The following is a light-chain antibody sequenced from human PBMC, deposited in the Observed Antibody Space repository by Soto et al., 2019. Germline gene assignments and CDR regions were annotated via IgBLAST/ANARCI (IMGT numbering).Light chain of an antibody. CDR2: GAS. J-gene: IGKJ1*01. CDR3: QQYNIYSWT. V-gene: IGKV3-20*01. Sequence: EIVLTQSPGTLSLSPGERATLSCRASQSVSSSYLAWYQQKPGQAPRLLIYGASSRATGIPDRFSGSGSGTDFTLTISRLEPEDFATYFCQQYNIYSWTFGQGTKVEI. CDR1: QSVSSSY.